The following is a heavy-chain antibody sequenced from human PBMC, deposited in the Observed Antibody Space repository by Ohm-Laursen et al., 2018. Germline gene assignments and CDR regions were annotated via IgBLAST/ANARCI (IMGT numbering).Heavy chain of an antibody. D-gene: IGHD4-17*01. CDR3: ASAGDYVVS. CDR2: IYYSGSA. CDR1: GGSISSMSYY. V-gene: IGHV4-39*02. Sequence: GTLSLTCSVSGGSISSMSYYWGWIRQPPGKGLEWIGSIYYSGSAYYDPSLKSRVTISVDTSNNHFSLKLSSVTAADTAVYYYASAGDYVVSWGQGTVVTVSS. J-gene: IGHJ4*02.